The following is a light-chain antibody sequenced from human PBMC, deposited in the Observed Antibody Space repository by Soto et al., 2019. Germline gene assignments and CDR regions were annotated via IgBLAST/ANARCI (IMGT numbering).Light chain of an antibody. Sequence: VSPGERVTLSCRASQSVRSNLAWYLQKPGQAPRLLIYGASTRATGIPARFSGSGSGTEFTLTISSLQSEDFAVYYCQQYNNWPPLTFGGGTKVEIK. CDR3: QQYNNWPPLT. J-gene: IGKJ4*01. CDR2: GAS. CDR1: QSVRSN. V-gene: IGKV3-15*01.